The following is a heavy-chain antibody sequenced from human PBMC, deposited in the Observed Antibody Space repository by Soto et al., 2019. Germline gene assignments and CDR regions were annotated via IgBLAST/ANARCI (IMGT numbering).Heavy chain of an antibody. CDR1: GGSFSGYY. V-gene: IGHV4-34*01. Sequence: ETLSLTCAVYGGSFSGYYWSWIRQPPGKGLEWIGEINHSGSTNYNPSLKSRVTISVDTSKNQFSLKLSSVTAADTAVYYCARCGKFLEWLRYYYYGMDVWGQGNSVTVSS. D-gene: IGHD3-3*01. CDR2: INHSGST. J-gene: IGHJ6*02. CDR3: ARCGKFLEWLRYYYYGMDV.